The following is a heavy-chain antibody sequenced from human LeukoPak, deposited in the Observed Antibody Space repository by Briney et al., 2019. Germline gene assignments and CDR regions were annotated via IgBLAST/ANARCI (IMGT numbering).Heavy chain of an antibody. J-gene: IGHJ5*02. Sequence: ASVEVSCKASGYTFTSYGISWVRQAPGQGLEWMGWISAYNGNTNYAQKLQGRVTMTTDTSTSTAYMELRSLRSDDTAVYYCARGAYDFWSNWFDPWGQGTLVTVSS. D-gene: IGHD3-3*01. CDR2: ISAYNGNT. V-gene: IGHV1-18*01. CDR1: GYTFTSYG. CDR3: ARGAYDFWSNWFDP.